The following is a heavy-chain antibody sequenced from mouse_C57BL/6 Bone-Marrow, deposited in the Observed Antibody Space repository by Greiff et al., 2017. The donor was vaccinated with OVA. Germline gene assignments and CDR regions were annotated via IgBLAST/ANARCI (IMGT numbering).Heavy chain of an antibody. V-gene: IGHV1-15*01. CDR2: IDPETGGT. CDR3: TRGYSNYYAIDY. J-gene: IGHJ4*01. CDR1: GYTFTDYE. D-gene: IGHD2-5*01. Sequence: VQGVESGAELVRPGASVTLSCKASGYTFTDYEMHWVKQTPVHGLEWIGAIDPETGGTAYNQKFKGKAILTADKSSSTAYMELRSLTSEDSAVYYCTRGYSNYYAIDYWGQGTSVTVSS.